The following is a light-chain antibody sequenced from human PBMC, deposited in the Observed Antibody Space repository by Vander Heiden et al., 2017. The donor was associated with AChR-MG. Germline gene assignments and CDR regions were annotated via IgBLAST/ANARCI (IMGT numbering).Light chain of an antibody. V-gene: IGKV1-5*01. CDR1: QSISSW. J-gene: IGKJ3*01. CDR3: QRESGYRFT. CDR2: DAS. Sequence: DIQMTQSPSTLSASVGDTVTITCRASQSISSWLAWYQQKPGKAPKLLIYDASSLEIGVPSRFSGSGSVTEFTLTISSLHPDDFATYYCQRESGYRFTFGHGTKVDIK.